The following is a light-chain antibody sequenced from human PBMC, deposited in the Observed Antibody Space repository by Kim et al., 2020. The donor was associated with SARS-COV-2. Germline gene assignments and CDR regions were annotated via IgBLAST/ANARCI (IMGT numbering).Light chain of an antibody. Sequence: EIVLTQSPATLSLSPGESATLTCRASQSLSNYLAWYQQKPGQAPRLLIFDASNRATGVPARFRGSGSGTDFTLTISSLEPDDFAVYYCQKRSNWPPYTFGQGTKLEI. V-gene: IGKV3-11*01. CDR1: QSLSNY. CDR3: QKRSNWPPYT. J-gene: IGKJ2*01. CDR2: DAS.